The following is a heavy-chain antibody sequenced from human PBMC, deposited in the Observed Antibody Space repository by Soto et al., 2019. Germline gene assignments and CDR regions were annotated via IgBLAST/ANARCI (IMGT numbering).Heavy chain of an antibody. D-gene: IGHD2-21*01. J-gene: IGHJ4*02. V-gene: IGHV3-74*01. Sequence: GGSLRLSCAASGFTFSSYWMHWVRQAPGKGLVWVSRINSGGSTYYADSVKGRFTISRDNSKNTLYLQMNSLRAEDTAVYYCARLCGYLLDYWGQGTLVTVSS. CDR2: INSGGST. CDR1: GFTFSSYW. CDR3: ARLCGYLLDY.